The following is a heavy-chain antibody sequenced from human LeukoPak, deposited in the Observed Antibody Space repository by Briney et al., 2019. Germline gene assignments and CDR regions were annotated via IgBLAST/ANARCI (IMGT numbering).Heavy chain of an antibody. J-gene: IGHJ4*02. CDR3: TTDLKVVSYDSRDLFDY. CDR1: GFTFSNAW. CDR2: IKSKTDGGTT. V-gene: IGHV3-15*01. Sequence: GGSLRLSCAASGFTFSNAWMSWVRQAPGKGLEWVGRIKSKTDGGTTDYAAPVKGRFTISRDDSKNTLYLQMNSLKTEDTAVYYCTTDLKVVSYDSRDLFDYRGQGTLVTVSS. D-gene: IGHD1-26*01.